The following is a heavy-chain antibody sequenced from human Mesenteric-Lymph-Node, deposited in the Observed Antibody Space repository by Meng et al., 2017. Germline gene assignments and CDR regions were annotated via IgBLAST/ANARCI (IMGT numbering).Heavy chain of an antibody. J-gene: IGHJ4*02. CDR2: IYYTGST. CDR3: ARNYYFDY. V-gene: IGHV4-30-4*01. CDR1: GGSINSGDYY. Sequence: QVQCPEAGPGLVKPSQTPSLTCTVSGGSINSGDYYWSWIRQPPGKGLEWIGYIYYTGSTYYNPSLKSRVTISMDTSKNQFSLRLSSVTAADTAVYYCARNYYFDYWGQGTLVTVSS.